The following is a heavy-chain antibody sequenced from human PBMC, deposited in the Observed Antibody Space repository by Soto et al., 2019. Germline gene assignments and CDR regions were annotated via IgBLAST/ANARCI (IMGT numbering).Heavy chain of an antibody. D-gene: IGHD6-13*01. CDR1: GDSINNYY. CDR3: AKYRRTEAEGFTLDY. Sequence: SETLSLTCTVSGDSINNYYWSWIRQPPGKRLEWIGYIYHTGSTTYNPSPESRVTMSVDTSKNQFSLKLNSVNAADTAVYYCAKYRRTEAEGFTLDYWGRGTLVTVSS. CDR2: IYHTGST. J-gene: IGHJ4*02. V-gene: IGHV4-59*01.